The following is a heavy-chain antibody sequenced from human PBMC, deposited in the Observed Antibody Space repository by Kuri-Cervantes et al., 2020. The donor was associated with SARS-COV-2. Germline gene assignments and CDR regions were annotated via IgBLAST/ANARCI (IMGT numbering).Heavy chain of an antibody. CDR3: ARAYGDYVFREGLDS. Sequence: GESLKISCEVSGFLFSASAIHWVRQAPGKGLEWVSGIGPSNTYIYYADSVKGRFIISRDNAKNSLYLQMNSLRVEDTALYYCARAYGDYVFREGLDSWCQGTLVTVSS. D-gene: IGHD4-17*01. V-gene: IGHV3-21*06. J-gene: IGHJ4*02. CDR2: IGPSNTYI. CDR1: GFLFSASA.